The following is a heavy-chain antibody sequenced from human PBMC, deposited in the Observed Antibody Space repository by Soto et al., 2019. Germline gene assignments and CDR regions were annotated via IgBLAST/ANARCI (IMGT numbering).Heavy chain of an antibody. CDR2: IYYSGST. J-gene: IGHJ5*02. V-gene: IGHV4-39*03. CDR3: RGWGVISPTNPRSDLRFHWFGP. D-gene: IGHD3-10*01. Sequence: QLQLQESGPGLVKPSETLSLTCTVSGGSISSSSYYWGWIRQPPGKGLEWIGSIYYSGSTYYNPSLQSRVPISGNTSQNQFSPEVRSWAAAGPAVYFWRGWGVISPTNPRSDLRFHWFGPWGQGTL. CDR1: GGSISSSSYY.